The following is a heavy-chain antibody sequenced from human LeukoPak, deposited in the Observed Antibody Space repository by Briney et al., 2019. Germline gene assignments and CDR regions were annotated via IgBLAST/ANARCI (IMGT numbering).Heavy chain of an antibody. CDR2: ISGSGGST. Sequence: GGSLRLPCAASGFTFSSYAMSWVRQAPGKGLEWVSAISGSGGSTYYADSVKGRFTISRDNSKNTLYLQMNSLRAEDTAVYYCAKARYRDYGDYAGDAFDIWGQGTMVTVSS. CDR3: AKARYRDYGDYAGDAFDI. D-gene: IGHD4-17*01. J-gene: IGHJ3*02. V-gene: IGHV3-23*01. CDR1: GFTFSSYA.